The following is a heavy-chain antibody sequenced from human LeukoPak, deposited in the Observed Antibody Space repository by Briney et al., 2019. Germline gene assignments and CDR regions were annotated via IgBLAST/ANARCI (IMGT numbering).Heavy chain of an antibody. J-gene: IGHJ3*02. V-gene: IGHV5-51*01. Sequence: GESLKISCKGSGYSFTNYWIGWVRQMPGKGLGWMGIIYPGDSGTRYSPSFQGQVTISADKSISTAYLQWSSLRASDTAMYYCARHGPNWGDAFDIWGQGTMVTVSS. CDR2: IYPGDSGT. D-gene: IGHD7-27*01. CDR3: ARHGPNWGDAFDI. CDR1: GYSFTNYW.